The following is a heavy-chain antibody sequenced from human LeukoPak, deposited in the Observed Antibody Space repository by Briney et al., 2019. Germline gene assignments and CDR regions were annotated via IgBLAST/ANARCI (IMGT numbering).Heavy chain of an antibody. CDR2: VNSDGSAT. Sequence: GGSLRLSCAASGFIFTKYWMHWVRQAPGKGLVWVSHVNSDGSATSYADSVKGRFTISRDNAKNTVYLHMNSLRVEDTAVYYRTSFYVTNWGQGTLVTVSS. CDR3: TSFYVTN. V-gene: IGHV3-74*01. CDR1: GFIFTKYW. J-gene: IGHJ4*02. D-gene: IGHD2/OR15-2a*01.